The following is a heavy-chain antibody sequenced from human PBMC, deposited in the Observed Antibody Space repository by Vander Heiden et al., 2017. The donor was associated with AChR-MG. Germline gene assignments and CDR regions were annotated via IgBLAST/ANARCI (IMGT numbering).Heavy chain of an antibody. J-gene: IGHJ3*02. V-gene: IGHV3-11*01. CDR2: ISSSGSTI. Sequence: QVQLVESVGGLVKPGGSLRLSCAASGFTFSDYYISWIRQAPGKGLEWVSYISSSGSTIYYADSVKGRFTISRDNAKNSLYLQMNSLRAEDTAVYYCASPYSLRFLEWLPNTDFDIWGQGTMVTVSS. D-gene: IGHD3-3*01. CDR1: GFTFSDYY. CDR3: ASPYSLRFLEWLPNTDFDI.